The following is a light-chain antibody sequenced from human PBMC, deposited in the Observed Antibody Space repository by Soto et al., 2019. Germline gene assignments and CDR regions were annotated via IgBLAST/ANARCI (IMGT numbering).Light chain of an antibody. V-gene: IGKV3-15*01. Sequence: VSPGERTTLSCRASQSVSSNLAWYQQKPGQAPRLLIYGASTRATGIPARFSGSGSGTEFTLTISSLQSEDFAVYYCQQYNGWPLTFGQGTKLEIK. CDR1: QSVSSN. J-gene: IGKJ2*01. CDR2: GAS. CDR3: QQYNGWPLT.